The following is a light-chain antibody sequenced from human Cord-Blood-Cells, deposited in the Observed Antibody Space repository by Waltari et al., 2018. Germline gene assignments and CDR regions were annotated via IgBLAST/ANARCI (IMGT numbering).Light chain of an antibody. Sequence: QSALTQPAPVLGSPGQSITISCTGTSSDVGGYNYVSWYQQHPGKAPKHMIYDVSNRPSGVSNLFSGSKSGNTASLTISGLQADDEADYYCSSYTSSSTYVFGTGTKVTVL. V-gene: IGLV2-14*01. CDR3: SSYTSSSTYV. J-gene: IGLJ1*01. CDR2: DVS. CDR1: SSDVGGYNY.